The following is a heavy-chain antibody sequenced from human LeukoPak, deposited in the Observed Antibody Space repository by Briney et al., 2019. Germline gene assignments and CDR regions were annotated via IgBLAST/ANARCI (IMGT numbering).Heavy chain of an antibody. CDR3: ARDRGTMVRGSGMDV. CDR1: GGTFSSYA. D-gene: IGHD3-10*01. Sequence: SVEVSCKASGGTFSSYAISWVRQAPGQGLEWMGGIIPIFGTANYAQKFQGRVTITADESTSTAYMELSSLRSEDTAVYYCARDRGTMVRGSGMDVWGKGTTVTVSS. J-gene: IGHJ6*04. V-gene: IGHV1-69*01. CDR2: IIPIFGTA.